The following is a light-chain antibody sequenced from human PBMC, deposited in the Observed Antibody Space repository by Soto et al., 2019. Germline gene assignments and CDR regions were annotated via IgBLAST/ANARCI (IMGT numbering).Light chain of an antibody. J-gene: IGKJ1*01. CDR2: GAS. CDR1: QPVSSN. V-gene: IGKV3D-15*01. Sequence: TLSLSPGESAALSCRSSQPVSSNFLAWYQQKPGQAPRLLIYGASNRATGIPARFSGSGSGTEFTLTISSLQSEDFAVYYCQQYNNWPRTFGQGTKVDIK. CDR3: QQYNNWPRT.